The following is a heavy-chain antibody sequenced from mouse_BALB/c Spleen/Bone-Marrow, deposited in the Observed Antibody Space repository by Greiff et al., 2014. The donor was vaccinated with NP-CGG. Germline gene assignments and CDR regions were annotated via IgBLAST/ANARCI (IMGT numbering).Heavy chain of an antibody. J-gene: IGHJ2*01. V-gene: IGHV14-3*02. Sequence: VQLKQSGAELVRPGASVKLSCTASGFNINNSWMNWVKQRPEQGLEWIGRIDPYDNDTHYKQKFKDKAIITVNKSSNTAYMQVSSLTSEDSAVYYCAKSYDGNYVDYWGQGTTLTVSS. D-gene: IGHD2-3*01. CDR2: IDPYDNDT. CDR1: GFNINNSW. CDR3: AKSYDGNYVDY.